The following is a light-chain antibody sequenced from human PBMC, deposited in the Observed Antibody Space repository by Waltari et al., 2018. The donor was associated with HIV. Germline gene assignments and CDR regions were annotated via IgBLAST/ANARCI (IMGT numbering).Light chain of an antibody. CDR1: ALKTYF. V-gene: IGLV3-19*01. Sequence: SSELTQDPAVSVALGRQVRIACQGDALKTYFVSWYQQRPRQAPVLFIFGKKKRPLGLPYRFSGSSSGDTASLTSTGARAEDEADNHCNCRDSSGDHTVFGGGTKLTVL. J-gene: IGLJ2*01. CDR2: GKK. CDR3: NCRDSSGDHTV.